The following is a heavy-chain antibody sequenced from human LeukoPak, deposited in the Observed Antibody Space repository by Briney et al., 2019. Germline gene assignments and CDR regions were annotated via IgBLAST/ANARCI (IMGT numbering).Heavy chain of an antibody. CDR3: ARESGGHDY. D-gene: IGHD1-1*01. J-gene: IGHJ4*02. CDR1: GITCSSFA. V-gene: IGHV3-23*01. Sequence: GGSLRLSCAASGITCSSFAMTWLRQAPGKGLEWVSVISGSGDTTYCADSVKGRFTISRDNSKNTLYLQMNSLRVEDTAIYHCARESGGHDYWGRGTLVTVSS. CDR2: ISGSGDTT.